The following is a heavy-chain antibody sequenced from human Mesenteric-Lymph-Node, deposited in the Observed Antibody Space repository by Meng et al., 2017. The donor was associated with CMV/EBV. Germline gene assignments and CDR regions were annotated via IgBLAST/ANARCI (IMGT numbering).Heavy chain of an antibody. Sequence: GESLKISCAASGFIFSSYAIHWVRQAPGKGLEWAAVISNDGSNKYYADSVKGRFTISRDNSKNTLYLQMNSLRPEDTAVYYCARASRIGAWLLGPAHWGQGTLVTVSS. V-gene: IGHV3-30-3*01. CDR1: GFIFSSYA. J-gene: IGHJ4*02. CDR3: ARASRIGAWLLGPAH. D-gene: IGHD3-22*01. CDR2: ISNDGSNK.